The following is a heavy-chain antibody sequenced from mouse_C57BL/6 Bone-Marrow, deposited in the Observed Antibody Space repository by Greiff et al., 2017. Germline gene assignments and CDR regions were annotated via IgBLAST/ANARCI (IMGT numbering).Heavy chain of an antibody. CDR2: IYPGGGYT. CDR1: GYTFTNYW. Sequence: QVQLKQSGAELVRPGTSVKMSCKASGYTFTNYWIGWAKQRPGHGLEWIGDIYPGGGYTNYNEKFKGKATLTADKSSSTAYMQFSSLTSEDSAIYYCARRWLLYYFDYWGQGTTLTVSS. V-gene: IGHV1-63*01. CDR3: ARRWLLYYFDY. J-gene: IGHJ2*01. D-gene: IGHD2-3*01.